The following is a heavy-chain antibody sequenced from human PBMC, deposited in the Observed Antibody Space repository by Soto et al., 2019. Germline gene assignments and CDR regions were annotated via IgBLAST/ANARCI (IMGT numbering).Heavy chain of an antibody. D-gene: IGHD5-12*01. CDR3: AKEDRGYSGYDPWFDP. J-gene: IGHJ5*02. Sequence: PGGSLRLSCAVSGFTFDDNAMHWVRQAPEKGLEWVSGINWKSDIGYADSVKGRFTISRDNSKNTLYLRMNSLRAEDTAVYYCAKEDRGYSGYDPWFDPWGQGTLVTVSS. CDR1: GFTFDDNA. V-gene: IGHV3-9*01. CDR2: INWKSDI.